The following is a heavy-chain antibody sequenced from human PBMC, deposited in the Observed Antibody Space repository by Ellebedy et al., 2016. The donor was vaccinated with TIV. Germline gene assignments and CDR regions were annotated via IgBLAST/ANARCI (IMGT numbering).Heavy chain of an antibody. CDR3: ACYYYDSNGYYQSAFDY. Sequence: AASVKVSCKASGGTFSSYAISWVRQAPGQGLEWMGRIIPILGIANYAQKFQGRVTITADKSTSTAYMELSSLRSEDTAVYYCACYYYDSNGYYQSAFDYWGQGTLVTVSS. V-gene: IGHV1-69*04. CDR1: GGTFSSYA. D-gene: IGHD3-22*01. J-gene: IGHJ4*02. CDR2: IIPILGIA.